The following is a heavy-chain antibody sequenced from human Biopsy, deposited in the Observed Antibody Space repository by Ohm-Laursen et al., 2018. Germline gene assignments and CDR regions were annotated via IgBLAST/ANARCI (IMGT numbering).Heavy chain of an antibody. Sequence: SETLSLTWAVSGYSVTNDYYWGWIRQPPGKGLEWIGNIYCDGITYYNPSLKSRVAMSVDTSKNQFSLRLTSVTAADTAVYYCARVAGGYAYYYGMDVWGQGTTVIVSS. D-gene: IGHD5-12*01. V-gene: IGHV4-38-2*01. CDR3: ARVAGGYAYYYGMDV. CDR2: IYCDGIT. CDR1: GYSVTNDYY. J-gene: IGHJ6*02.